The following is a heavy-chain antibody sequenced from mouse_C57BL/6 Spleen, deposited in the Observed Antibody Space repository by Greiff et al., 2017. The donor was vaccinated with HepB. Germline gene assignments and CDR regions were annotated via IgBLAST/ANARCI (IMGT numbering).Heavy chain of an antibody. CDR3: TTSYDGYLFAY. Sequence: EVQLQQSGAELVRPGASVKLSCTASGFNIKDDYMHWVKQRPEQGLEWIGWIDPENGDTEYASKFQGKATITADTSSNTAYLQLSSLTSEDTAVYYCTTSYDGYLFAYWGQGTLVTVSA. V-gene: IGHV14-4*01. CDR2: IDPENGDT. J-gene: IGHJ3*01. D-gene: IGHD2-3*01. CDR1: GFNIKDDY.